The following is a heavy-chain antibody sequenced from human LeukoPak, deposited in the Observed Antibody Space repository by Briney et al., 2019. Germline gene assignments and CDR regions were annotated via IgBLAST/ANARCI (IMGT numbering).Heavy chain of an antibody. CDR3: ARRYSYGSPYFDY. J-gene: IGHJ4*02. D-gene: IGHD5-18*01. Sequence: HGESLKISCKGSGYSFTSYWIGWVRQMPGKGLEWMGIIYPDDSDTEYSPSFQGQVTISADKSISTAYLQWSSLKASDTAMYYCARRYSYGSPYFDYWGQGTLVTVSS. CDR2: IYPDDSDT. CDR1: GYSFTSYW. V-gene: IGHV5-51*01.